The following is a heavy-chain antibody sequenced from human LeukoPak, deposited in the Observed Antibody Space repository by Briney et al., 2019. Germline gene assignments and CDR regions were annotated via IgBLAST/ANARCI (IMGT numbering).Heavy chain of an antibody. CDR3: VRDLYYDFWSGYPRGFDP. J-gene: IGHJ5*02. CDR1: GGSISSYY. D-gene: IGHD3-3*01. V-gene: IGHV4-4*07. CDR2: IYTSGST. Sequence: PSETLSLTCTVSGGSISSYYWSWIRQPAGKGLEWIGRIYTSGSTNYNPSLKSRVTMSVDTSKNQFSLKLSSVTAADTAVYYCVRDLYYDFWSGYPRGFDPWGQGTLVTVSS.